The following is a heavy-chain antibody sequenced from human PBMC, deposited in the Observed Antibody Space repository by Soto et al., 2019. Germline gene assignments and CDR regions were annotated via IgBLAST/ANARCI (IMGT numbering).Heavy chain of an antibody. CDR1: GGTFSSYA. Sequence: QVQLVQSGAEVKKPGSSVKVSCKASGGTFSSYAISWVRQAPGQGLEWMGGIIPIFGTANYAQKFQGRVTITADEYTSTAYMELSSLRSEDTAVYYCAVEQGIAAAGTNYYYYYGMDVWGQGTTVTVSS. J-gene: IGHJ6*02. V-gene: IGHV1-69*01. D-gene: IGHD6-13*01. CDR2: IIPIFGTA. CDR3: AVEQGIAAAGTNYYYYYGMDV.